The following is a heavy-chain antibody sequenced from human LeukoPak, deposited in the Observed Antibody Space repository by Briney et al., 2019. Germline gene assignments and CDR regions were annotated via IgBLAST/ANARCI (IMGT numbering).Heavy chain of an antibody. CDR2: ISGSGGSK. CDR3: AIRSPLAYCGADCFSPVYS. V-gene: IGHV3-23*01. J-gene: IGHJ4*02. CDR1: GFTFSSYS. D-gene: IGHD2-21*02. Sequence: GSLRLSCAASGFTFSSYSMNWVRPARGKVLEWVSAISGSGGSKYYAASVKGRFTISRDNYKNTLYQQMNSLRAEATAVYYCAIRSPLAYCGADCFSPVYSCGQGTLVTASS.